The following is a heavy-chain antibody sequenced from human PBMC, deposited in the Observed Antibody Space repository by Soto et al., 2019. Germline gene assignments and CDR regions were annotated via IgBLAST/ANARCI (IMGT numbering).Heavy chain of an antibody. D-gene: IGHD5-18*01. CDR3: ARGRGYSYGYYYGMDV. CDR1: GGSFSGYY. V-gene: IGHV4-34*01. Sequence: QVQLQQWGAGLLKPSETLSLTCAVYGGSFSGYYWSWIRQPPGKGLEWIGEINHSGSTNYNPSLKSRPTNSVDTSKKQFYLKLSSVTAADTAVYYCARGRGYSYGYYYGMDVWGQGTTVTVSS. J-gene: IGHJ6*02. CDR2: INHSGST.